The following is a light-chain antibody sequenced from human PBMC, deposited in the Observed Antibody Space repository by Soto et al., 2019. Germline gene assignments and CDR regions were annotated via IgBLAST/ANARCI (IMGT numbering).Light chain of an antibody. CDR2: DAS. V-gene: IGKV3-11*01. CDR3: XQRISWPLT. J-gene: IGKJ4*01. Sequence: EIVLTQSPATLSLSPGERATLSCRASQSVSSYLAWYQQKPGQAPRLLIYDASNRATGIPARFSGSGSGTDFTLTVSGLEPEDFAXXXXXQRISWPLTFGGGTKVEIK. CDR1: QSVSSY.